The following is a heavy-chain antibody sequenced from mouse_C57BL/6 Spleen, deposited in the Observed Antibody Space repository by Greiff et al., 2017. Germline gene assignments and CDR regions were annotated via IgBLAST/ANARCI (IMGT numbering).Heavy chain of an antibody. CDR3: ARRYGSSYGYFDV. D-gene: IGHD1-1*01. CDR1: GYTFTSYW. Sequence: QVQLQQPGAELVTPSASVSLSCKASGYTFTSYWIQWVQQRPGQGLEWIGEIDPSDSYTNYNPKFKGQATLTVDTSSSTAYMQLSNLTSEDSAVYYCARRYGSSYGYFDVWGTGTTVTVSS. J-gene: IGHJ1*03. V-gene: IGHV1-50*01. CDR2: IDPSDSYT.